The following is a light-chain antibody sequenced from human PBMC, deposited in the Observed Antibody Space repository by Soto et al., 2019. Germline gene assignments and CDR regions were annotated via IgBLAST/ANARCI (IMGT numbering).Light chain of an antibody. J-gene: IGLJ2*01. CDR2: DTN. CDR1: TGAVTSGHW. Sequence: QAVVTQESSLTVSPGGTVTVTCGSSTGAVTSGHWPYWFQQRPGQVPRTLIYDTNIKHSWTPGRFSGSLLGGKAALTLSGAQPEDEADYYCCLSHGGVVVFGGGTKLTVL. CDR3: CLSHGGVVV. V-gene: IGLV7-46*01.